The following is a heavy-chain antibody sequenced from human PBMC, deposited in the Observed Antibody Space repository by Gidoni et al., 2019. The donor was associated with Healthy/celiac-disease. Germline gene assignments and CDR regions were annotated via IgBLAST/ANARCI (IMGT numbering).Heavy chain of an antibody. CDR3: AREVESEEYCSGGSCYTVNYYYYYMDV. Sequence: QVQLVQSGAEVKKPGASVKVSCKASGYTFTGYYMHWVRQDPGQGLEWMGWINPNSGGTNYAQKFQGRVTMTRDTSISTAYMELSRLRSDDTAVYYCAREVESEEYCSGGSCYTVNYYYYYMDVWGKGTTVTVSS. CDR1: GYTFTGYY. D-gene: IGHD2-15*01. J-gene: IGHJ6*03. V-gene: IGHV1-2*02. CDR2: INPNSGGT.